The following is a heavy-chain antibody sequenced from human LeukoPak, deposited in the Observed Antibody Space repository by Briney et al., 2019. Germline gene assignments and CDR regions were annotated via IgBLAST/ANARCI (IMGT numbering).Heavy chain of an antibody. CDR1: GGSFSGYY. Sequence: SETLSLTCAVYGGSFSGYYWSWIRQPPGKGLEWVGEINHSGSTNYNPSLKSRVNISVDKSKNQFSLKLSFVTAADTAVYYCARDVNYYDSSGYPLPWGQGTLVTVSS. D-gene: IGHD3-22*01. V-gene: IGHV4-34*01. CDR3: ARDVNYYDSSGYPLP. J-gene: IGHJ5*02. CDR2: INHSGST.